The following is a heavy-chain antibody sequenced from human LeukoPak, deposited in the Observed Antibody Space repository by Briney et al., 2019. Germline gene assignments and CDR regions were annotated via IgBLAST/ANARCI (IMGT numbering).Heavy chain of an antibody. CDR2: IYYSGST. D-gene: IGHD5-18*01. CDR3: ARDGGSDSYGSYYFDY. V-gene: IGHV4-31*03. J-gene: IGHJ4*02. Sequence: SQTLSLTCTASGGSISSGGYYWSWIRQHPGKGLEWIGYIYYSGSTYYNPSLKSRVTISVDTSKNQFSLKLSSVTAADTAVYYCARDGGSDSYGSYYFDYWGQGTLVTVSS. CDR1: GGSISSGGYY.